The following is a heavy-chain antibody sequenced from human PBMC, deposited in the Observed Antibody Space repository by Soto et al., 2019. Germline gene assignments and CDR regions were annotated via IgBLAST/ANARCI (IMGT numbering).Heavy chain of an antibody. J-gene: IGHJ5*02. CDR3: ARGITNYDASVNWFDP. V-gene: IGHV3-30-3*01. CDR1: GFTFSSYA. D-gene: IGHD3-16*01. Sequence: QVQLVESGGGVVQPGRSLRLSCAASGFTFSSYAMHWVRQAPGKGLEWVAVISYDGSNKYYADSVKGRFTISRDNSKNXLYLQMNSLRAEDTAVYYCARGITNYDASVNWFDPWGQGTLVTVSS. CDR2: ISYDGSNK.